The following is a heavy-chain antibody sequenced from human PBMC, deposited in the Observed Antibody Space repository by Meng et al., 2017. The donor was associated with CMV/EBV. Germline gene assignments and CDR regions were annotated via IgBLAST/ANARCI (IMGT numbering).Heavy chain of an antibody. CDR3: ARQVSIAARPSYYGMDV. V-gene: IGHV1-2*02. J-gene: IGHJ6*02. CDR2: INPNSGGT. Sequence: ASVKVSCKASGYTFTGYYMHWVRQAPGQGLEWMGWINPNSGGTNYAQKFQGRVTMTRDTSISTAYMELSRLRSDDTAVYYCARQVSIAARPSYYGMDVWGQGTTVTVSS. D-gene: IGHD6-6*01. CDR1: GYTFTGYY.